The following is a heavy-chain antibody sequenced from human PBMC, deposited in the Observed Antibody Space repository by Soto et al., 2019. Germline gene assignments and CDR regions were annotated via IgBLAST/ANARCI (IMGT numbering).Heavy chain of an antibody. CDR3: ARGSSSWYSDYDYGLNV. J-gene: IGHJ6*02. V-gene: IGHV1-18*01. D-gene: IGHD6-13*01. CDR2: IAAYNGNA. Sequence: GASVKVSCKTSGYIFTSYHINWVRQAPGQGLEWMGWIAAYNGNANYAQKFQGRVTMTTDTSTSTAYMEVRTLRSDDTAVYYCARGSSSWYSDYDYGLNVWG. CDR1: GYIFTSYH.